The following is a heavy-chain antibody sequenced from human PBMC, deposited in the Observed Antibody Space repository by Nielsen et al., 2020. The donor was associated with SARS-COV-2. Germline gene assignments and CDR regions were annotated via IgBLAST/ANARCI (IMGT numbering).Heavy chain of an antibody. CDR2: IKQDGSEK. CDR1: GFTFSSYW. CDR3: ASSLEYYYDSSGYYRLRYYYYGMDV. V-gene: IGHV3-7*01. Sequence: GGSLRLSCAASGFTFSSYWMSWVRQAPGKGLEWVANIKQDGSEKYYVDSAKGRFTISRDNAKNSLYLQMNSLRAEDTAVYYCASSLEYYYDSSGYYRLRYYYYGMDVWGQGTTVTVSS. J-gene: IGHJ6*02. D-gene: IGHD3-22*01.